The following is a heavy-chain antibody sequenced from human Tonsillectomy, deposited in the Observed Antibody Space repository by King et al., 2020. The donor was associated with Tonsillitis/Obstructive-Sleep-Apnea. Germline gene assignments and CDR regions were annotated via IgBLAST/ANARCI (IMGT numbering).Heavy chain of an antibody. V-gene: IGHV3-30-3*01. D-gene: IGHD3-22*01. CDR2: ISYDGSNK. CDR3: ARPTEDHYYVIRDDYPICFDP. Sequence: VQLVESGGAVVQPGRSLRVSCAASGFTFSTYAMHWVRQAPGKGLEWVAVISYDGSNKYYADSVKGRFTISRDNSKNTLYLRMNSLRAEDTAVYYCARPTEDHYYVIRDDYPICFDPWGQGTLVSVSS. CDR1: GFTFSTYA. J-gene: IGHJ5*02.